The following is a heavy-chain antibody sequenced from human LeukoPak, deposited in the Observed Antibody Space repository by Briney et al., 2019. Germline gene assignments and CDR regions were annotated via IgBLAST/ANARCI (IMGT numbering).Heavy chain of an antibody. CDR1: GFTFSTCS. CDR2: ISSSGSTI. J-gene: IGHJ4*02. CDR3: ARLSRYSYGLFD. V-gene: IGHV3-48*04. D-gene: IGHD5-18*01. Sequence: TGGSLRFSCAASGFTFSTCSMNWVRKAPGKGLDGVSFISSSGSTIFYADSVKGRFTISRDNAKNSLYLQMNSLRAEDTAVYYCARLSRYSYGLFDWGQGTLVTVSS.